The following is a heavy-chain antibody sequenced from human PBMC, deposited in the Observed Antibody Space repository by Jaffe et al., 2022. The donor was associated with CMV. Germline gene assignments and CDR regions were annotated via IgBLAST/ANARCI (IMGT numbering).Heavy chain of an antibody. Sequence: QVQLQESGPRLVKPAETLSLTCTVSGGPINYYYWSWIRQSPGKGLEWVASISYTTRTNYNPSLQSRVTISLDTSKTQFSLTLTSVTAADTAVYYCARSPTDGPNYFDSWGQGGLVTVSS. V-gene: IGHV4-59*08. J-gene: IGHJ4*02. CDR3: ARSPTDGPNYFDS. CDR1: GGPINYYY. CDR2: ISYTTRT.